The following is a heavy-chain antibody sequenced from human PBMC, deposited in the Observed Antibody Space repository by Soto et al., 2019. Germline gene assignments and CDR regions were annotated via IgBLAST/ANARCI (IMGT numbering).Heavy chain of an antibody. Sequence: GGSLRLSCAASGFTFSSYAMSWVRQAPGKGLEWVSAISGSGGSTYYADSVKGRFTISRDNSKNTLYLQMNSLRAEDTAVYYCAKDSNFWSGYYKNVWGYFDYWGQGTLVTVSS. CDR2: ISGSGGST. D-gene: IGHD3-3*01. CDR1: GFTFSSYA. CDR3: AKDSNFWSGYYKNVWGYFDY. V-gene: IGHV3-23*01. J-gene: IGHJ4*02.